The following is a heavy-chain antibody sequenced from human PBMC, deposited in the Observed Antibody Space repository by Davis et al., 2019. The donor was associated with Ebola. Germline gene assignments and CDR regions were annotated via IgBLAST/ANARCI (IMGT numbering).Heavy chain of an antibody. CDR2: TNEDGSQV. CDR3: ARHKIAVRGFDV. CDR1: GFTFSRFW. V-gene: IGHV3-7*03. J-gene: IGHJ3*01. Sequence: PGGSLRLSCAVSGFTFSRFWMSWVRQAPGKGLECVAATNEDGSQVFFVDSVKGRFTFSRDNAKNSLSLLLNSLRAEDTAVYYCARHKIAVRGFDVWGQGTMVTVSS. D-gene: IGHD6-6*01.